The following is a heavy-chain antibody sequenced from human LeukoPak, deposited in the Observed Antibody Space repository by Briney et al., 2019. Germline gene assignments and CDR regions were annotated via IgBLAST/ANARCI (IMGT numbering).Heavy chain of an antibody. Sequence: GGSLRSSCAASGFTFSSYEMNWLRQAPGKGLEMVSYISSGSTIYDADSVKGRFTISTDKAKNSLYLQMNSLRAEDTAVYYCARESIAVAGAPFDYWGQGTLVTVSS. D-gene: IGHD6-19*01. V-gene: IGHV3-48*03. CDR3: ARESIAVAGAPFDY. CDR1: GFTFSSYE. J-gene: IGHJ4*02. CDR2: ISSGSTI.